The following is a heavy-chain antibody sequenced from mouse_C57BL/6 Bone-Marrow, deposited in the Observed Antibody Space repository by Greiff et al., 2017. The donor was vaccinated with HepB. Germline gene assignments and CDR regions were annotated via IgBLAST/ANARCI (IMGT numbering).Heavy chain of an antibody. D-gene: IGHD2-1*01. CDR2: ISYDGSN. CDR1: GYSITSGYY. CDR3: AREGSTMVTKWYFDV. V-gene: IGHV3-6*01. J-gene: IGHJ1*03. Sequence: DVKLVESGPGLVKPSQSLSLTCSVTGYSITSGYYWNWIRQFPGNKLEWMGYISYDGSNNYNPSLKNRISITRDTSKNQFFLKLNSVTTEDTATYYCAREGSTMVTKWYFDVWGTGTTVTVSS.